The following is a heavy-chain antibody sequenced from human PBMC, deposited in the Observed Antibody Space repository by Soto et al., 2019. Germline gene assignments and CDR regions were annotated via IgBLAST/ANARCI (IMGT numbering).Heavy chain of an antibody. Sequence: DVQLVESGGGLIQPGESLRLSCAAFGLTISGKKYVAWVRQAPGKGLEWVSALYDVDGSFYADSVTGRFTTSSDSSKTAVYLQMNDLRPDDTAVYYCATWNEREQAFDVWGQGTTVTISS. CDR1: GLTISGKKY. CDR2: LYDVDGS. J-gene: IGHJ3*01. V-gene: IGHV3-53*01. D-gene: IGHD1-1*01. CDR3: ATWNEREQAFDV.